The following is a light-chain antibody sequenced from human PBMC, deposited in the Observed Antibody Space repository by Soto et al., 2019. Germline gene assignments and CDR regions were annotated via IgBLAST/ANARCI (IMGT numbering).Light chain of an antibody. CDR1: NLGTKF. CDR3: QVWDSTTYVV. CDR2: RGS. Sequence: SYELTQSPSVSVAPRQTATITCEGSNLGTKFVHWYQQKPGQAPLLVIYRGSRRPSGIPERFSGSGSGNTATLTITSAQAGDEADFYCQVWDSTTYVVFGRGTKLTVL. V-gene: IGLV3-9*01. J-gene: IGLJ2*01.